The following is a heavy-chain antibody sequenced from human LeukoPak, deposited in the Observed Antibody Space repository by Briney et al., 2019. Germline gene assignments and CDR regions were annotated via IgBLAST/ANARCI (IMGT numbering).Heavy chain of an antibody. CDR1: GDSIRGGSSY. Sequence: TSETLSLTCTVSGDSIRGGSSYWGWIRQPPGKGLEWIGSVYYTGTTLDSPSLQSRVTISVDTSKNQFSLRLTSVTAADTAVYFCAGSSYSAISDASYYFFDSWGQGTLVTVSS. V-gene: IGHV4-39*01. J-gene: IGHJ4*02. CDR2: VYYTGTT. CDR3: AGSSYSAISDASYYFFDS. D-gene: IGHD3-16*01.